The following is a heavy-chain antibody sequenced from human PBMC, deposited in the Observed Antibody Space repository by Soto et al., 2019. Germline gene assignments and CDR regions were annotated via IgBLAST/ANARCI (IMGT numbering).Heavy chain of an antibody. J-gene: IGHJ6*02. Sequence: GAALKISCARSGMNFSSYAMKWVPPAPGKGLEWVLLIGESGTPTYYADSVKGRFTISRDNSGNTLFLEMYSLRAEDTAVYYCARYIPGVRYYGMDVSGQGTTVTVSS. CDR2: IGESGTPT. D-gene: IGHD2-2*01. CDR1: GMNFSSYA. V-gene: IGHV3-23*01. CDR3: ARYIPGVRYYGMDV.